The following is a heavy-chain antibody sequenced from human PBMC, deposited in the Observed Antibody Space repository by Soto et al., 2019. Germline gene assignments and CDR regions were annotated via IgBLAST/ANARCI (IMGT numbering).Heavy chain of an antibody. CDR3: ARSVGWFGES. CDR2: INPSGGST. D-gene: IGHD3-10*01. V-gene: IGHV1-46*03. J-gene: IGHJ5*02. Sequence: ASVKVSCKASGYTFTSYYMHWVRQAPGQGLEWMGIINPSGGSTNYAQKFQGRVTLTRDTSTSTVYMELSSLRSEDTAVYYCARSVGWFGESWGQGTLVTVSS. CDR1: GYTFTSYY.